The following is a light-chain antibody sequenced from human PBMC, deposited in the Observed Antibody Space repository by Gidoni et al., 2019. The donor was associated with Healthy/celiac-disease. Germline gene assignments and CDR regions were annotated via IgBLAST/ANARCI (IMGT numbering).Light chain of an antibody. CDR3: QTWGTGIHVV. Sequence: QLVLTQSPSASASLGPSVKLTCTLSSGHSSYAIAWHQQQPEKGPRYLMKLNSAGSHSKGDGIPDRFSGSSSGAGRDLTISSLQSEDEADYYCQTWGTGIHVVFGGGTKLTVL. J-gene: IGLJ2*01. V-gene: IGLV4-69*01. CDR2: LNSAGSH. CDR1: SGHSSYA.